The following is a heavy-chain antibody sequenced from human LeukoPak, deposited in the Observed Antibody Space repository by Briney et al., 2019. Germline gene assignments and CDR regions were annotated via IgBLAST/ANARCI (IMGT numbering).Heavy chain of an antibody. Sequence: AGESLKISCKGFGYKFTNYWIVRVRQMPGKGLEWMGIIYPGDSDTRYSPSFQGQVTISADKSISTAFLQWTSLNASDTAMYYCARPSYPGIVGYIDSWGQGTLVTVSS. CDR2: IYPGDSDT. D-gene: IGHD1-26*01. J-gene: IGHJ4*02. CDR3: ARPSYPGIVGYIDS. CDR1: GYKFTNYW. V-gene: IGHV5-51*01.